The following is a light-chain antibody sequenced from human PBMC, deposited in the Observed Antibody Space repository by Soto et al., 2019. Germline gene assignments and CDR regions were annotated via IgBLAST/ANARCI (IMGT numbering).Light chain of an antibody. CDR2: EVT. CDR1: NSDIGNYNY. J-gene: IGLJ1*01. V-gene: IGLV2-23*02. CDR3: CSYAAGSAPYV. Sequence: QSALTQPTSVSGSPGQSITISCIGTNSDIGNYNYVSWYQHQPGKAPKLVIYEVTSRPSGVSDRFSGSNSGNTASLTISGLQAEDEADYYCCSYAAGSAPYVFGTGTKVPVL.